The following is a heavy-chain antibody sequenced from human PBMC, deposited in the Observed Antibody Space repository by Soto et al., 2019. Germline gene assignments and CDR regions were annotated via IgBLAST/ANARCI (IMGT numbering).Heavy chain of an antibody. J-gene: IGHJ3*02. D-gene: IGHD6-13*01. CDR2: VYPGDSDT. CDR1: GYRFPIYW. V-gene: IGHV5-51*01. Sequence: GESLKICCKGSGYRFPIYWIGWVRQMPGKGPEWMGTVYPGDSDTKYSPSFQGRVTISADKSIAIVYWQWSSLKASDTATYYCARTIAAGPNNVFDSWGQGTMITGSS. CDR3: ARTIAAGPNNVFDS.